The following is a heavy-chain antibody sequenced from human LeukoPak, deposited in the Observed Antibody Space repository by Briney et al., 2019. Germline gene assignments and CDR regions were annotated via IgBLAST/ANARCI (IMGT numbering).Heavy chain of an antibody. V-gene: IGHV4-38-2*01. CDR2: IYHSATT. CDR1: GSSISSGYY. CDR3: ASATASRDSLYYFDY. J-gene: IGHJ4*02. D-gene: IGHD2-15*01. Sequence: SETLSLTCAVSGSSISSGYYWCWIRQPPGKGLEWIGIIYHSATTYYTSSLKSRVTITVDTSKNQFSLKLTSVAAADTAIYHCASATASRDSLYYFDYWGQGTLVTVSS.